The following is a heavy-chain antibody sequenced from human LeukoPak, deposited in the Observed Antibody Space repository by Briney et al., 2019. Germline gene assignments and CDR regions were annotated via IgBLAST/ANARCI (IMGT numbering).Heavy chain of an antibody. CDR3: AKAPDCGGDCYFDY. J-gene: IGHJ4*02. CDR1: GFTFSSYA. V-gene: IGHV3-23*01. D-gene: IGHD2-21*02. CDR2: ISGSGGST. Sequence: GGSLRLSCATSGFTFSSYAMSWVRQAPGKGLEWVSAISGSGGSTYYADSVKGRFTISRDNSKNTLYLQMNSLRAEDTAVYYCAKAPDCGGDCYFDYWGQGTLVTVSS.